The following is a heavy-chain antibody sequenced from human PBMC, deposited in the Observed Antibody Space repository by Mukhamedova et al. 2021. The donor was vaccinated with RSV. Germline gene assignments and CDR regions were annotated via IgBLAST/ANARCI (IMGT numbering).Heavy chain of an antibody. D-gene: IGHD6-13*01. V-gene: IGHV3-30*04. CDR3: AREGLEVRGSSWCYFDY. CDR2: ISYDGSNK. J-gene: IGHJ4*02. Sequence: VRQAPGKGLEWVAVISYDGSNKYYADSVKGRFTISRDNSKNTLYLQMNSLRAEDTAVYYCAREGLEVRGSSWCYFDYWGQGTLVT.